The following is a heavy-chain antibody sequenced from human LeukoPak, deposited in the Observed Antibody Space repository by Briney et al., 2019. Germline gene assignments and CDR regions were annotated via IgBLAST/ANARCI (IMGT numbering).Heavy chain of an antibody. J-gene: IGHJ4*02. CDR1: GFTFSSYA. D-gene: IGHD3-3*01. CDR2: ISGSGGDT. V-gene: IGHV3-23*01. CDR3: AKEVKDTGYYHLDN. Sequence: GGSLRLSCAASGFTFSSYAMTWVRQAPGKGLEWVSTISGSGGDTFYADSVKGRFTISRDNSKNTLYLQMNRLRDEDTALFYCAKEVKDTGYYHLDNWGQGTLVTVSS.